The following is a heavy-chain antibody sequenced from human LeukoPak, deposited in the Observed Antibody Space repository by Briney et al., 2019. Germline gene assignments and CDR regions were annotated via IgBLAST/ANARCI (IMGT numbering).Heavy chain of an antibody. V-gene: IGHV4-4*08. CDR3: ARESTGFGEFVWFDP. CDR1: GGSISSSY. Sequence: SETLSLTCTVSGGSISSSYWSWIRQPPGKGLEWIGRIYTSGSTNYNPSLKSRVTISVDTSKNQFSLKLSSVTAADTAVYYCARESTGFGEFVWFDPWGQGTLVTVSS. J-gene: IGHJ5*02. CDR2: IYTSGST. D-gene: IGHD3-10*01.